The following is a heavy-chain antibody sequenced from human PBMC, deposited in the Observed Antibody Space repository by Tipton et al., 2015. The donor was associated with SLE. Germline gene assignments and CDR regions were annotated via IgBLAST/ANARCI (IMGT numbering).Heavy chain of an antibody. V-gene: IGHV3-66*01. CDR1: GFTVSINY. Sequence: SLRLSCAASGFTVSINYMSWVRQAPGKGLEWVSVIYSGGDTYYADSVKGRFTISRDNSKNTLYLQMNSLRAEDTAVYYCARVLGSYYGMDVWGQGTTVTVSS. CDR3: ARVLGSYYGMDV. J-gene: IGHJ6*02. CDR2: IYSGGDT.